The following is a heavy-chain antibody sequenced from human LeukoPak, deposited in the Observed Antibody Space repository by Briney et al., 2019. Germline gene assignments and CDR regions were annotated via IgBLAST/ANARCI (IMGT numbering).Heavy chain of an antibody. CDR1: GLTFSSYW. CDR3: ATAESGAGSGLVARFAY. CDR2: IRQDGSKE. D-gene: IGHD3-10*01. V-gene: IGHV3-7*05. Sequence: GGSLRLSCAASGLTFSSYWMSWVRQAPGKGLEWVANIRQDGSKEYYLDSVKGRFTISRDHAKNSLHLQMNSLRAEDTAVYYCATAESGAGSGLVARFAYWGQGTLVTVSS. J-gene: IGHJ4*02.